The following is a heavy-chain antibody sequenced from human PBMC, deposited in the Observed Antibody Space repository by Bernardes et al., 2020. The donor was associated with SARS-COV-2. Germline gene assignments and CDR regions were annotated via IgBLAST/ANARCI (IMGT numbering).Heavy chain of an antibody. CDR2: IYISGNTNDNPT. D-gene: IGHD2-21*02. Sequence: SETLSLTCTVSGGSLSGHYWSWIRQPAGKGLEWIGRIYISGNTNDNPTNDNPSLKSRVTVSADTSKSQFSLKLSSVTAADTAVYYCARDYPYSGGNSFDHWGQGIPVTVSS. CDR1: GGSLSGHY. CDR3: ARDYPYSGGNSFDH. V-gene: IGHV4-4*07. J-gene: IGHJ4*02.